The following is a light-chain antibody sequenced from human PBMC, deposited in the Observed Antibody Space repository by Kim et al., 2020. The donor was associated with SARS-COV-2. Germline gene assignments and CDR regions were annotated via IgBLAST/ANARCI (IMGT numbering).Light chain of an antibody. CDR1: QSVSSIY. CDR2: GAA. J-gene: IGKJ5*01. CDR3: QQYGNSPIT. Sequence: EIVLTQSPGTLSLSPGERATLSCRASQSVSSIYLAWYQQKPGEAPRLLIYGAASRATGIPDRFSGSGSGTDFTLTISRLEPEDVAVYYCQQYGNSPITFGQGTRLEIK. V-gene: IGKV3-20*01.